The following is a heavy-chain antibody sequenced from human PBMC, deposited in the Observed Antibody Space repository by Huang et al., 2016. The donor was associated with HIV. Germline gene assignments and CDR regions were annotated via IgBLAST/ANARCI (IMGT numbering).Heavy chain of an antibody. CDR2: IYYSEST. CDR1: GGSIRSDNYY. J-gene: IGHJ4*02. D-gene: IGHD3-10*01. CDR3: ARLPGSITMIRGVITDPY. V-gene: IGHV4-39*02. Sequence: QLQLQESGPGLVKPSETLSLTCTVSGGSIRSDNYYWGWVRQPPGKGLVWIGSIYYSESTDDTPSLRRRVTIHVDTSKKHFSLRMRSVTAAETAVYYCARLPGSITMIRGVITDPYWGQGTLVTVSS.